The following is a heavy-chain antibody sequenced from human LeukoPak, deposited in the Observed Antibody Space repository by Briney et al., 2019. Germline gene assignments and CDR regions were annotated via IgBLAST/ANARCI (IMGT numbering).Heavy chain of an antibody. CDR3: ARDVKYQLRSDAFDI. V-gene: IGHV1-18*01. J-gene: IGHJ3*02. CDR1: GYTFTSYG. CDR2: ISAYNGNT. Sequence: GASVKVSCKASGYTFTSYGISWVRQAPGQGLEWMGWISAYNGNTNYAQKLQGRVTMTTDTSTSTAYMELRSLRSDDTAVYYCARDVKYQLRSDAFDIWGQGTMVTVSS. D-gene: IGHD2-2*01.